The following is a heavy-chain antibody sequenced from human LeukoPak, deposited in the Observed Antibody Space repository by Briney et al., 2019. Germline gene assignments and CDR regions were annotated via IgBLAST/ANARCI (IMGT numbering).Heavy chain of an antibody. CDR2: ISAYNGNT. V-gene: IGHV1-18*01. CDR1: GYTFTSYG. CDR3: AREAEPTNYYGMDV. Sequence: APVKVSCKASGYTFTSYGISWVRQAPGQGLEWMGWISAYNGNTNYAQKLQGRVTMTTDTSTSTAYMELRSLRSDDTAVYYCAREAEPTNYYGMDVWGQGTTVTVSS. D-gene: IGHD5-12*01. J-gene: IGHJ6*02.